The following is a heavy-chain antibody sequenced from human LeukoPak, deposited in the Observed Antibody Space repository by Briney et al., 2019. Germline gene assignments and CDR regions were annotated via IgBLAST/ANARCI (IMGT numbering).Heavy chain of an antibody. V-gene: IGHV4-34*01. CDR3: ASWGSDGSYFDY. CDR2: INHSGST. Sequence: PSETLSLTCAVYGGSFSGYYWSWIRQPPGKGLEWIGEINHSGSTNYNPSLKSRVTISVDTSKNQFSLKLSSVTAADTAVYYCASWGSDGSYFDYWGQGTLVTVSS. CDR1: GGSFSGYY. D-gene: IGHD1-26*01. J-gene: IGHJ4*02.